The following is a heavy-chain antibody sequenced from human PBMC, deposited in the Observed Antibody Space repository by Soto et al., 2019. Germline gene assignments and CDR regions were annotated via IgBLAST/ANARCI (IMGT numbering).Heavy chain of an antibody. CDR2: IYYSGST. D-gene: IGHD3-10*01. Sequence: SETLSLTCTVSGGSISSSSYYWGWIRQPPGKGLEWIGSIYYSGSTYYNPSLKSRVTISVDTSKNQFSLKLSSVTAADTAVYYCARNYYYGSGSKESPAKNYYGMDVWGQGTTVTVSS. J-gene: IGHJ6*02. CDR3: ARNYYYGSGSKESPAKNYYGMDV. V-gene: IGHV4-39*01. CDR1: GGSISSSSYY.